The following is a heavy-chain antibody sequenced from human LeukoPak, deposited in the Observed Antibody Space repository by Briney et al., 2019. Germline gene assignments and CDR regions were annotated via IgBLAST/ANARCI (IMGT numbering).Heavy chain of an antibody. Sequence: ASVKVSCKVSGYTPTELSMHWVRQAPGKGLEWMGGFDPEDGETIYAQKFQGRVTMTEDTSTDTAYMELSNLRSEDTAVYYCATPNYYDSSGYWVYWGQGTLVTVSS. J-gene: IGHJ4*02. D-gene: IGHD3-22*01. CDR2: FDPEDGET. CDR3: ATPNYYDSSGYWVY. CDR1: GYTPTELS. V-gene: IGHV1-24*01.